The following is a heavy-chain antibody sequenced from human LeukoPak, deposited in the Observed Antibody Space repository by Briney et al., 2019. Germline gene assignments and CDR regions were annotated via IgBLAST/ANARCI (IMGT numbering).Heavy chain of an antibody. CDR2: IYPGDSDT. J-gene: IGHJ6*03. D-gene: IGHD3-10*01. Sequence: GESLKISCKGSGYSFTSYWIGWVRQMPGKGLEWMGIIYPGDSDTRYSPSFQGQATISADKSISTAYLQWSSLKASDTAMYYCARHLLWFGELRYYMDVWGKGTTVTVSS. CDR1: GYSFTSYW. V-gene: IGHV5-51*01. CDR3: ARHLLWFGELRYYMDV.